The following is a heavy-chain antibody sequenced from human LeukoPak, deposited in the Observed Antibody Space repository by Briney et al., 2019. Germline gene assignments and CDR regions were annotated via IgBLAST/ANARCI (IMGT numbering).Heavy chain of an antibody. CDR2: ISYDGSIK. CDR1: GFTFSSFG. D-gene: IGHD3-3*01. Sequence: GGSLRLSCAASGFTFSSFGMHWVRQAPGKGLEWVAFISYDGSIKYYADSVKDRFTISRDDSKNTLYLQMSGLRTEDTAVYYCAKNPKAVTISGVSSQGYWGQGTLVTVSS. CDR3: AKNPKAVTISGVSSQGY. V-gene: IGHV3-30*02. J-gene: IGHJ4*02.